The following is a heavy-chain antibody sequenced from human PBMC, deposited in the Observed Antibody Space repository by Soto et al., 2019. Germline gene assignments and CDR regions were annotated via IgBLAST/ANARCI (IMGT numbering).Heavy chain of an antibody. CDR2: ISSSSSYI. D-gene: IGHD3-9*01. Sequence: EVQLVESGGGLVKPGGSLRLYCAASGFTFSSYSMNWVRQAPGKGLEWVSSISSSSSYIYYADSVKGRFTISRDNAKNSLYLQMNSLRAEDTAVYYCARDLLDILTGTTVFDYLGQGTLVTGSS. V-gene: IGHV3-21*01. J-gene: IGHJ4*02. CDR3: ARDLLDILTGTTVFDY. CDR1: GFTFSSYS.